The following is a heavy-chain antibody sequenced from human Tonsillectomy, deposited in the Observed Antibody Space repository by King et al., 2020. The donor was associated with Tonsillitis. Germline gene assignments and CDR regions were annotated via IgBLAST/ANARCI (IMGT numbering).Heavy chain of an antibody. J-gene: IGHJ3*02. V-gene: IGHV4-61*02. CDR2: IYTSGST. D-gene: IGHD2-15*01. CDR1: GGSISSGSYY. CDR3: ARYTGVVVVAATPAGAFDI. Sequence: VQLQESGPGLVKPSQTLSLTCTVSGGSISSGSYYWSWIRQPAGKGLEWIGRIYTSGSTNYNPSLKSRVTMSVDTSKIQFSLKLSSVTAADTAVYYCARYTGVVVVAATPAGAFDIWGQGTMVTVSS.